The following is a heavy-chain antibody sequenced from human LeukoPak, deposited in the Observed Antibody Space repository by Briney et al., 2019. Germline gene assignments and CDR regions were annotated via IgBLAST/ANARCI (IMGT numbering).Heavy chain of an antibody. J-gene: IGHJ3*02. CDR3: GADSMPRGVFSYAFDI. CDR1: GFTFTSSA. V-gene: IGHV1-58*01. Sequence: TSVKVSCKASGFTFTSSAVQWVRQARGQRLEWIGWIVVGSGDTNSAQKFQERVTITRDMSTRTAYMELSSLRSENTAVYYCGADSMPRGVFSYAFDIWGQGTMVTVSS. CDR2: IVVGSGDT. D-gene: IGHD3-10*01.